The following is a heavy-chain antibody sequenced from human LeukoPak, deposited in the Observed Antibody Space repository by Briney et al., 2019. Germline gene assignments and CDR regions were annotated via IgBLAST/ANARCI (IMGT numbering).Heavy chain of an antibody. CDR2: ISSSGST. CDR1: GGSINNFY. D-gene: IGHD5-24*01. V-gene: IGHV4-4*07. Sequence: TSETLSLTCTVSGGSINNFYWSWIRQPAGKGLEWIGRISSSGSTSYNPSLKSRVTMSVDTSKNQFSLKLTSVTAADTAVYYCARRDGNAFDIWGQGTMVTVSS. CDR3: ARRDGNAFDI. J-gene: IGHJ3*02.